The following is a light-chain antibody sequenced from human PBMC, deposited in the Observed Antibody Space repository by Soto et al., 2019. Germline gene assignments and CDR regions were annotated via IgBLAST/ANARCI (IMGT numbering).Light chain of an antibody. CDR1: SSDVGGYNY. J-gene: IGLJ1*01. CDR3: CSYAGSLHV. Sequence: QPVLTQPRSVSGSPGQSVTISCTGTSSDVGGYNYVSWYQQHPGKAPKLMIYDVSKRPSGVPDRFSGSKSGNTASLTISGLQAEDEADYYCCSYAGSLHVFGTGTKLTVL. V-gene: IGLV2-11*01. CDR2: DVS.